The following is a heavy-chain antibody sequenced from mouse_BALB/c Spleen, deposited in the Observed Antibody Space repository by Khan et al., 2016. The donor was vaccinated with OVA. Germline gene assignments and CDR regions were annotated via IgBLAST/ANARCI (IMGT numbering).Heavy chain of an antibody. V-gene: IGHV1-9*01. J-gene: IGHJ3*01. CDR3: SRHGGGYFSCFAY. CDR2: ILPGSDSP. D-gene: IGHD2-3*01. Sequence: VQLQQSGTELLKPGASVKISCKATGYTFSSYWIAWIQQRSGHGLEWIGEILPGSDSPNYTAWFMGKATFTTDTSSNTPYLQISRLTSEDSAVYCCSRHGGGYFSCFAYWGQGTLVTVSA. CDR1: GYTFSSYW.